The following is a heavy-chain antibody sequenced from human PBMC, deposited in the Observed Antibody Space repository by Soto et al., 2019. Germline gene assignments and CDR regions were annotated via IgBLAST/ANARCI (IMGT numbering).Heavy chain of an antibody. CDR3: ARGCYDSSGAFFFQH. D-gene: IGHD3-22*01. CDR1: GGSISSGDYY. V-gene: IGHV4-30-4*01. J-gene: IGHJ1*01. Sequence: PSETLSLTCTVSGGSISSGDYYWSWIRQPPGKGLEWIGYIYYSGSTYYNPSLKSRVTISVDTSKNQFSLKLSSVTAADTAVYYCARGCYDSSGAFFFQHWGQGTLVTAPQ. CDR2: IYYSGST.